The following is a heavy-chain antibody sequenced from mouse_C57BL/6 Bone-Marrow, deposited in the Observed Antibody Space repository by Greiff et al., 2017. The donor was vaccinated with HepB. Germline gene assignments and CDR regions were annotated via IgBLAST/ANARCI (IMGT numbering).Heavy chain of an antibody. J-gene: IGHJ4*01. CDR2: IDPENGDT. D-gene: IGHD2-1*01. CDR1: GFNIKDDY. V-gene: IGHV14-4*01. Sequence: VQLKESGAELVRPGASVKLSCTASGFNIKDDYMHWVKQRPEQGLEWIGWIDPENGDTEYASKFQGKATITADTPSNTAYLQLSSLTSEDTAVYYCTSTLMDYWGQGTSVTVSS. CDR3: TSTLMDY.